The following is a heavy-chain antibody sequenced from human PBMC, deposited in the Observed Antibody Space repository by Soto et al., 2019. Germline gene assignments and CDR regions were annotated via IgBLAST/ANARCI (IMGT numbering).Heavy chain of an antibody. J-gene: IGHJ6*02. CDR3: ARDAFGVTIFGVVIGPKNYGMDV. CDR2: IIPIFGTA. Sequence: WASVKVSCKASGGTFSSYAISWVRQAPGQGLEWMGGIIPIFGTANYAQKFQGRVTITADESTSTAYMELSSLRSEDTAVYYCARDAFGVTIFGVVIGPKNYGMDVWGQGTTVTVSS. CDR1: GGTFSSYA. V-gene: IGHV1-69*13. D-gene: IGHD3-3*01.